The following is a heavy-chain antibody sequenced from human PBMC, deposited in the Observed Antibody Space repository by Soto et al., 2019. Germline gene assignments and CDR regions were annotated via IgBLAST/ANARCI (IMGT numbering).Heavy chain of an antibody. Sequence: EVQLLESGGGLVQPGGSLRLSCAASGFTFSSYAMSWVRQAPGKGLEWVSAISGSGGSTYYADSVKGRFTISRDNSKKTLYPQMNRLSADDTAVYYCAKDGRAVAVKPGGWFDPWGQGTRVTVSS. CDR3: AKDGRAVAVKPGGWFDP. J-gene: IGHJ5*02. V-gene: IGHV3-23*01. D-gene: IGHD6-19*01. CDR1: GFTFSSYA. CDR2: ISGSGGST.